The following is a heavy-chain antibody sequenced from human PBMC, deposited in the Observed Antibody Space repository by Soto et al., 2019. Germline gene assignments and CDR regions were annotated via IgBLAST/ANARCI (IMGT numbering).Heavy chain of an antibody. CDR1: GFTFRSYA. J-gene: IGHJ6*02. CDR2: ISDSGDST. D-gene: IGHD2-2*01. Sequence: PGGSLRLSCAASGFTFRSYAMTWVRQAPGKGLEWVSAISDSGDSTYYADSVKGRFTISRDNSKNTLYLQMNSLRAEDTAIYYCATAATYCSNTSGRRPTNPDVWGQGTRVTVSS. CDR3: ATAATYCSNTSGRRPTNPDV. V-gene: IGHV3-23*01.